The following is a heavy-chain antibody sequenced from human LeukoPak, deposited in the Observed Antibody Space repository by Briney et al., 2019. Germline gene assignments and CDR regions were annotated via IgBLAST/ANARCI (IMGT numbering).Heavy chain of an antibody. CDR3: ATGYSSSWYHGSFGY. J-gene: IGHJ4*02. CDR1: GGTFSSYA. Sequence: GASVKVSCKASGGTFSSYAISWVRQAPGQGLEWMGGIIPIFGTASYAQKFQGRVTITADESTSTAYMELSSLRSEDTAVYYCATGYSSSWYHGSFGYWGQGTLVTVSS. D-gene: IGHD6-13*01. V-gene: IGHV1-69*13. CDR2: IIPIFGTA.